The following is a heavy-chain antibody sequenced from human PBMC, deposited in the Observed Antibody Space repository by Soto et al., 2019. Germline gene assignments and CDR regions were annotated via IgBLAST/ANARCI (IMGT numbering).Heavy chain of an antibody. CDR3: ARHYCTGGPCYFDY. Sequence: PSETLSLTCTVSGGSISSGGYYWSWIRQHPGKGLEWIGYIYYTGTTYYKPSLKSRVTISVDTSKNQLSLKLISVTAADTAVYYCARHYCTGGPCYFDYWGQGTVVTVSS. D-gene: IGHD2-8*02. V-gene: IGHV4-31*03. CDR2: IYYTGTT. CDR1: GGSISSGGYY. J-gene: IGHJ4*02.